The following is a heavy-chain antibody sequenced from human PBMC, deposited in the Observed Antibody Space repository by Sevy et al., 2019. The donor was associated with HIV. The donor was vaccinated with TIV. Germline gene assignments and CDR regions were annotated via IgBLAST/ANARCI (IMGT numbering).Heavy chain of an antibody. CDR2: IKSKVDGGTA. D-gene: IGHD6-19*01. Sequence: GESLKISCEASGFTFTRYAFHWVRQAPGKGLEWVGRIKSKVDGGTAHYAAPVEGRFTISRDDSRNTLYLEMNSLKTEDTAMYYCTTDLLGRSSGWHNDYWGQGTLVTVSS. V-gene: IGHV3-15*06. CDR3: TTDLLGRSSGWHNDY. CDR1: GFTFTRYA. J-gene: IGHJ4*02.